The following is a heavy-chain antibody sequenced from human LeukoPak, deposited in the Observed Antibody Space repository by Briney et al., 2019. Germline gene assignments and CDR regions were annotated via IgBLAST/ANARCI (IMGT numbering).Heavy chain of an antibody. CDR3: ARVGLTRGEAFDI. J-gene: IGHJ3*02. Sequence: ASLKVSCKASGYTFTDYNIHWVRQAPGQGLEWMGWIDPNSGATKYAQKFQGGATMTRDTSITTAYMELSSLRYDDTATYYCARVGLTRGEAFDIWGQGTMVTVSS. D-gene: IGHD3-16*01. CDR1: GYTFTDYN. CDR2: IDPNSGAT. V-gene: IGHV1-2*02.